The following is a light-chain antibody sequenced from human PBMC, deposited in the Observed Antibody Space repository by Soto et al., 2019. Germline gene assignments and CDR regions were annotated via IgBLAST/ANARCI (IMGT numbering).Light chain of an antibody. CDR1: QTVSSN. CDR2: HAS. Sequence: EIELTQYPATLSVSPGERATFSFRASQTVSSNLAWYQHQPGRAPRLLIYHASTRATGIPGRFSGSGSETGFTLTISSLQSEDFAVYYCQQYDNWPRTFGQGTKVDI. J-gene: IGKJ1*01. CDR3: QQYDNWPRT. V-gene: IGKV3-15*01.